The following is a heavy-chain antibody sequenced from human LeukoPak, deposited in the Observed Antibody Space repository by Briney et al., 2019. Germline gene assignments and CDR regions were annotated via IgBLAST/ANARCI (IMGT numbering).Heavy chain of an antibody. CDR1: GFTFSSYA. CDR3: ARDQTYCSSSVCYEDY. D-gene: IGHD2-2*01. Sequence: GGSLRLSCAASGFTFSSYAMHWVRQAPGKGLEWVAVILYDGSNQYYADSVKGRFTVSRDNSKNTLYLQMNSLRAEDTAVYYCARDQTYCSSSVCYEDYWGQGTLVTVSS. J-gene: IGHJ4*02. CDR2: ILYDGSNQ. V-gene: IGHV3-33*08.